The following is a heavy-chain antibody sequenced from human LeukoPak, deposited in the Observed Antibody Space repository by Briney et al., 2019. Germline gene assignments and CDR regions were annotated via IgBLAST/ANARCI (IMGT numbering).Heavy chain of an antibody. J-gene: IGHJ4*02. Sequence: PGGSLRLSCTASGFTFGDYAMSWFRQAPGKGLEWVGFIRSKAYGGTTEYAASVKGRFTISRDDSKSIAYLQMNSLKTEDTAVYYCNIAVAYTYYFDCWGQGTWSPSPQ. CDR3: NIAVAYTYYFDC. D-gene: IGHD3-16*01. CDR2: IRSKAYGGTT. CDR1: GFTFGDYA. V-gene: IGHV3-49*03.